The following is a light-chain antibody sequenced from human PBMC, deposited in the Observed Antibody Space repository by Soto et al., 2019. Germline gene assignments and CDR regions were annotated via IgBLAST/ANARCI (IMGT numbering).Light chain of an antibody. V-gene: IGKV3-15*01. J-gene: IGKJ2*01. CDR3: QQHNDWSPST. CDR2: GAS. Sequence: ETLLTQSPATLSVSPGERATLSCRASQSVRDNLAWYQQKPGQAPRLLIYGASTRAPGIPDRFSGSGFGTEFSLTISSLQSEDFAVYYFQQHNDWSPSTFCRGTKLEIK. CDR1: QSVRDN.